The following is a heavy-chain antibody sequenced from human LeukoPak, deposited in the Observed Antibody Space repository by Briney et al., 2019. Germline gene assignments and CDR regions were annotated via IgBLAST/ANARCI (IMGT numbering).Heavy chain of an antibody. D-gene: IGHD3-22*01. CDR1: GGSISDNY. CDR2: IYYSGST. J-gene: IGHJ3*02. V-gene: IGHV4-59*01. CDR3: ARLLDYDSGGYPDTFDI. Sequence: PSETPSLTCTVSGGSISDNYWTWIRQPPGKGLEWIGYIYYSGSTNYNPSLKSRVTISLVTSKNHFSLELSSLTAADTAVYYCARLLDYDSGGYPDTFDIWGQGTMVTVSS.